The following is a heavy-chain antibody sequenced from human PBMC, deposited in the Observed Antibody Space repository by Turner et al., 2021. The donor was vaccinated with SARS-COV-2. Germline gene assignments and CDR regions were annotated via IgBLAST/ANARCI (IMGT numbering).Heavy chain of an antibody. J-gene: IGHJ4*02. Sequence: QLQLQAPGPGLVTPSETLSLTCTVPSGPIRSSAYYWGWIRQPPGKGLEWIGSFYYSGSTDYSPSLKSRVTISVDTSKNQFALNLSSETAADTAVYYCARQVSILGRWLAPFDAWGQGTLVTVSS. D-gene: IGHD6-19*01. CDR2: FYYSGST. V-gene: IGHV4-39*01. CDR1: SGPIRSSAYY. CDR3: ARQVSILGRWLAPFDA.